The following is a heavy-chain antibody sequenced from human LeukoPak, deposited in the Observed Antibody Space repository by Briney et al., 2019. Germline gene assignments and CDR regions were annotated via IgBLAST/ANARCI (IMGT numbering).Heavy chain of an antibody. CDR3: ARGPSSRNLLWFDC. J-gene: IGHJ4*02. CDR1: GFTFSSYE. Sequence: PGGSLRLSCAASGFTFSSYEMNWVRQAPGKGLEWVSYISSSGSTIYYADSVKGRFTISRDNAKNSLYLQMNSLRAEDTAVYYCARGPSSRNLLWFDCWGQGTLVTVSS. CDR2: ISSSGSTI. V-gene: IGHV3-48*03. D-gene: IGHD2/OR15-2a*01.